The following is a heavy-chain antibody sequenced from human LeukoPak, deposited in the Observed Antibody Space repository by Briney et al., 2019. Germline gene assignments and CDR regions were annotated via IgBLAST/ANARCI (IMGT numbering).Heavy chain of an antibody. CDR2: IYTSGSI. CDR3: ARHMSAYNPHWYFDL. V-gene: IGHV4-4*07. CDR1: GDSLSDNY. Sequence: PSETLSLTCTVSGDSLSDNYWSWIRQPAGKGLEWIGRIYTSGSINCNPSLKSRVSMSIDTSKNQLSLNLRSLTAADTAVYYCARHMSAYNPHWYFDLWGRGTLVTVSA. J-gene: IGHJ2*01. D-gene: IGHD5-24*01.